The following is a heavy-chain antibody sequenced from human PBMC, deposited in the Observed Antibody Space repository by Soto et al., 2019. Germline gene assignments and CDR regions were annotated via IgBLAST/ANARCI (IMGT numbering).Heavy chain of an antibody. CDR1: GYTFTSYD. D-gene: IGHD3-3*01. CDR3: AREAPEPDFWSGYYYYYYYYYMDV. CDR2: MNPNSGNT. V-gene: IGHV1-8*01. J-gene: IGHJ6*03. Sequence: ASVKVSCKASGYTFTSYDINWVRQATGQGLEWMGWMNPNSGNTGYAQKFQGRVTMTRNTSISTAYMELSSLRSEDTAVYYCAREAPEPDFWSGYYYYYYYYYMDVWGKGTTVTVSS.